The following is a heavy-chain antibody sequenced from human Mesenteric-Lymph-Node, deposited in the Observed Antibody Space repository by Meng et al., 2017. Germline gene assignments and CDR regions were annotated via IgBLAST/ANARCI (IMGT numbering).Heavy chain of an antibody. Sequence: QVPLPESGPGLVKPSQTLSLTCTVSGGSISSGSYYWSWIRQPAGKGLEWIGRIYTSGSTNYNPSLKSRVTISVDTSKNQFSLKLSSVTAADTAVYYCARDQRHYYYYYGMDVWGQGTTVTVSS. CDR3: ARDQRHYYYYYGMDV. CDR2: IYTSGST. V-gene: IGHV4-61*02. J-gene: IGHJ6*02. CDR1: GGSISSGSYY.